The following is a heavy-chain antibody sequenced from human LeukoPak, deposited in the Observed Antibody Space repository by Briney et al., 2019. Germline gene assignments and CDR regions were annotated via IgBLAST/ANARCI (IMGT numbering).Heavy chain of an antibody. Sequence: GGSLRLSCAAPGFTVSRNYMSWVRQAPGKGLEWVGRIKSQADGGTTDYAAPVKDRFTISRDGSRNTIYLQMNSLKTEDTAVYYCTSEEDDHRGRTGYWGQGTLVTVSS. V-gene: IGHV3-15*01. CDR2: IKSQADGGTT. CDR3: TSEEDDHRGRTGY. J-gene: IGHJ4*02. D-gene: IGHD4-23*01. CDR1: GFTVSRNY.